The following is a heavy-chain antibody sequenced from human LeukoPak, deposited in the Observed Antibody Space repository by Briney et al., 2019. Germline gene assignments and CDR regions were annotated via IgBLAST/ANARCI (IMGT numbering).Heavy chain of an antibody. Sequence: SETLSLTCTVSGGSISSSSYYWSWIRQPPGKGLEWIGYIYYSGSTNYNPSLKSRVTISVDTSKNQFSLKLSSVTAADTAVYYCARDLAAAAYFDYWGQGTLVTVSS. D-gene: IGHD6-13*01. CDR3: ARDLAAAAYFDY. CDR2: IYYSGST. J-gene: IGHJ4*02. V-gene: IGHV4-61*01. CDR1: GGSISSSSYY.